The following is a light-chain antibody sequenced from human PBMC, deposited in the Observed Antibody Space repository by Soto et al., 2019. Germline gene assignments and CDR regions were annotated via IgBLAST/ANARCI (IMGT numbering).Light chain of an antibody. CDR3: QRGNNWPIT. Sequence: EIVLTQSPDTLSLSPGERATLSCRASQSVAKFLAWYQQKADQAPRLLIFNASTRATAIPDRFNATGSGRAFTLSISSREHEGCAVYYCQRGNNWPITFGGGTKVEVK. V-gene: IGKV3-11*02. J-gene: IGKJ4*01. CDR1: QSVAKF. CDR2: NAS.